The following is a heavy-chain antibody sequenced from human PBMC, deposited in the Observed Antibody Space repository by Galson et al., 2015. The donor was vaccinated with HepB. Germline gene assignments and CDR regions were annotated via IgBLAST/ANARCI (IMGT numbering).Heavy chain of an antibody. CDR1: GGTFSSYA. V-gene: IGHV1-69*04. D-gene: IGHD6-19*01. J-gene: IGHJ5*02. CDR2: IIPILGIA. CDR3: ARSYSSGWMGWFDP. Sequence: SVKVSCKASGGTFSSYAISWVRQAPGQGLEWMGRIIPILGIANYAQKFQGRVTITADKSTSTAYMELSSLRSEDTAVYYCARSYSSGWMGWFDPWGQGTLVTVSS.